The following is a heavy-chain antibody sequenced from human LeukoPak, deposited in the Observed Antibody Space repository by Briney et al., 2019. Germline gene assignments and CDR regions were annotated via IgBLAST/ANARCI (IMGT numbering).Heavy chain of an antibody. Sequence: GASVKVSCKASGGTFSSYAISWVRQAPGQGLEWMGGIIPIFGTANYAQKFQGRVTITADKSTSTAYMELSSLRSEDTAVYYCARDTWSVAGSGNFDYWGQGTLVTVSS. CDR1: GGTFSSYA. D-gene: IGHD6-19*01. J-gene: IGHJ4*02. CDR3: ARDTWSVAGSGNFDY. V-gene: IGHV1-69*06. CDR2: IIPIFGTA.